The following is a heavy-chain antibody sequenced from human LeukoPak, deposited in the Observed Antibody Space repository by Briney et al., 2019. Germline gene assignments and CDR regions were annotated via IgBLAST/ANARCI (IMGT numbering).Heavy chain of an antibody. V-gene: IGHV3-21*04. CDR2: ISSSSSYM. Sequence: GGSPRLSCAASGFTFSTNSMNWVRQAPGKGLEWVSSISSSSSYMFYADSVKGRFTISRDNAKKSLYLQRKSLRAEDTAVYYCAKEVRDYHVLTGSGGVDYWGQGTLVTVSS. CDR3: AKEVRDYHVLTGSGGVDY. D-gene: IGHD3-9*01. J-gene: IGHJ4*02. CDR1: GFTFSTNS.